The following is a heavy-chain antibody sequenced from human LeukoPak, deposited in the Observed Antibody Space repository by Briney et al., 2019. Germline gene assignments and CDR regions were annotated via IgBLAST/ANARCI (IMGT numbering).Heavy chain of an antibody. CDR2: IIPIFGTA. CDR1: GGTFSSYA. CDR3: ARRGGGLAGDY. J-gene: IGHJ4*02. D-gene: IGHD3-16*01. V-gene: IGHV1-69*05. Sequence: SVKVSCKASGGTFSSYAISWVRQAPGQGLEWMGRIIPIFGTANYAQKFQGRVTITTDESTSTAYMELSRLRSDDTAVYYCARRGGGLAGDYWGQGTPVTVSS.